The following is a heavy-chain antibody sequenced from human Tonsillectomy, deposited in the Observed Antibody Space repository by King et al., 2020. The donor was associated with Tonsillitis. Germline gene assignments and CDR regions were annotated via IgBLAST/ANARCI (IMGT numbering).Heavy chain of an antibody. V-gene: IGHV3-15*01. CDR1: GFTFSNAW. J-gene: IGHJ4*02. Sequence: VQLVESGGGLVKPGGSLRLSCAASGFTFSNAWMSWVRQAPGKGLEWGGRIKSKTDGETTDYAAPVKGKVTNLKDDQKNRLYLQRNSLKTEDTAVYYCTTESVEKQSVGRLFDFWGQGTLVTVSS. CDR3: TTESVEKQSVGRLFDF. CDR2: IKSKTDGETT. D-gene: IGHD3-16*01.